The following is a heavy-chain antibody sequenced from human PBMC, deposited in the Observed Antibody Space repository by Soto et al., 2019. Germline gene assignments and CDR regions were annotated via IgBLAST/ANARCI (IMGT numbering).Heavy chain of an antibody. V-gene: IGHV1-69*01. J-gene: IGHJ6*02. Sequence: QVQLVQSGAEVKKPGSSVKVSCKASGGTFSSYAISWVRQAPGQGLEWMGGIIPIFGTANYAQKFQGRVTITADESTSTAYMELSSLRSEDTAVYYCARDGGPLADSPVIYGMDVWGQGTTVTVSS. CDR3: ARDGGPLADSPVIYGMDV. CDR2: IIPIFGTA. D-gene: IGHD2-15*01. CDR1: GGTFSSYA.